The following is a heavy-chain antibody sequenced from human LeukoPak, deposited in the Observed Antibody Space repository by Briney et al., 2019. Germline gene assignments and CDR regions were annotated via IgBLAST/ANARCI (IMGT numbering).Heavy chain of an antibody. J-gene: IGHJ4*02. V-gene: IGHV3-23*01. D-gene: IGHD2-15*01. Sequence: GGSLRLSCAASGFTVNTNYMSWVRQAPGKGLEWVSVICANDGNTYYADAVKGRFTISRDNSKDTLYLQMDSLRAEDTAVYYCAKGSGSSCYSPCDYWGQGILVTVSS. CDR1: GFTVNTNY. CDR2: ICANDGNT. CDR3: AKGSGSSCYSPCDY.